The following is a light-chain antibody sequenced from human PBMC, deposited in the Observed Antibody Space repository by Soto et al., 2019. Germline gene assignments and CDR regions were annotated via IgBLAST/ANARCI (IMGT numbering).Light chain of an antibody. J-gene: IGKJ1*01. V-gene: IGKV3-20*01. CDR3: KQYGSSPLI. CDR2: GAS. CDR1: RSVSNNY. Sequence: EIVLTQSPGTLSLSPGERATLSCRASRSVSNNYVAWYQRKPGHAPRLLIYGASSRATDIPRRFSGSGSGTDFTLTITRLEPEDFTVYYCKQYGSSPLIFGLVTKVDSK.